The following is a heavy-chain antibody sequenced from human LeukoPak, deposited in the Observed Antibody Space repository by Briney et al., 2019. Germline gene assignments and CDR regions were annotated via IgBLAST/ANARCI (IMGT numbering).Heavy chain of an antibody. J-gene: IGHJ6*02. Sequence: PGGSLRLSCAASGYTFSSYGMHWVRQAPGKGLEWVAVIWYDGSNKYYADSVKGRFTISRDNSKNTLYLQMNSLRAEDTAVYYCARDISRDYDFWSGYPWYYYYGMDVRGQGTTVTVSS. V-gene: IGHV3-33*01. CDR2: IWYDGSNK. CDR3: ARDISRDYDFWSGYPWYYYYGMDV. D-gene: IGHD3-3*01. CDR1: GYTFSSYG.